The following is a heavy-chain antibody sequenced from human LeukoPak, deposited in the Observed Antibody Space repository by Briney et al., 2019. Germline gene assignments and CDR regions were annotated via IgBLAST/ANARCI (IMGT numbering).Heavy chain of an antibody. J-gene: IGHJ4*02. D-gene: IGHD3-9*01. Sequence: SVKVSCKASGGTFSSYAISWVRQAPGQGLEWMGRIIPILGIANYAQKFQGRVTITADKSTSTAYMELSSLRSEDTVVYYCARAPAFTITIPDYWGQGTLVTVSS. CDR3: ARAPAFTITIPDY. CDR1: GGTFSSYA. CDR2: IIPILGIA. V-gene: IGHV1-69*04.